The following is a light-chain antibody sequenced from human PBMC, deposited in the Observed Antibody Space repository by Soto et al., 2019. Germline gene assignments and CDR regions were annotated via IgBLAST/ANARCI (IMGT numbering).Light chain of an antibody. CDR3: MQAVQTHPT. V-gene: IGKV2-28*01. J-gene: IGKJ3*01. CDR1: QSLLNSNGFNY. CDR2: LGS. Sequence: DIVMTQSPLSLPVTPGEPASISCRSRQSLLNSNGFNYLDLYLQKPGQSPQLLINLGSYRASGFPDRFSGSGSDKDFTLKISRVEAEDVGGYYCMQAVQTHPTFGPWTKVDIK.